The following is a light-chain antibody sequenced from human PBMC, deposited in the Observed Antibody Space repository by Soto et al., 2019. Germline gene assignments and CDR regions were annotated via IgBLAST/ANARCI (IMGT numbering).Light chain of an antibody. CDR3: QQYGTASIT. CDR1: QSVSSY. Sequence: EIVLTQSPGTLSLSPGERATLSCRASQSVSSYLAWYQQKPGQAPRLLIYDASNRATGIPARFSGSGSGTDFTLTISRLEPEDFAVYYCQQYGTASITFGQGTRLEIK. V-gene: IGKV3-20*01. J-gene: IGKJ5*01. CDR2: DAS.